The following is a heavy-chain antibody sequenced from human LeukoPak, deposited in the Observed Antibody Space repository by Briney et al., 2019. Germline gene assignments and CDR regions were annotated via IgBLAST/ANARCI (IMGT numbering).Heavy chain of an antibody. J-gene: IGHJ6*03. CDR1: GGSISGDY. V-gene: IGHV4-59*01. CDR2: IHSSGST. CDR3: ARGVSYYYYYMDV. Sequence: SETLSLTCTVSGGSISGDYWSWIRQSPGKGLEWIAYIHSSGSTSYNPSLKSRVTISVDTSKNQFSLKLSSVTAADTAVYYCARGVSYYYYYMDVWGKGTTVTVSS.